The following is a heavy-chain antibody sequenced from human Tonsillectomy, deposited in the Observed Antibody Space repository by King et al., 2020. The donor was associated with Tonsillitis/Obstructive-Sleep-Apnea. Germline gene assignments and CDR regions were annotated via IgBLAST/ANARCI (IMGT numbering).Heavy chain of an antibody. CDR2: ISDSGSTI. D-gene: IGHD1-26*01. CDR3: ARDSTHASGRYYLDY. Sequence: VQLVESGGGLVQPGGSLRLSCAASGFTFSSYEMNWVRQAPGKGLEWVSYISDSGSTIYYADSVKGRFTISRDNAKNSLYLQMNSLRAEDTAVYFCARDSTHASGRYYLDYWGQGTLVTVSS. J-gene: IGHJ4*02. V-gene: IGHV3-48*03. CDR1: GFTFSSYE.